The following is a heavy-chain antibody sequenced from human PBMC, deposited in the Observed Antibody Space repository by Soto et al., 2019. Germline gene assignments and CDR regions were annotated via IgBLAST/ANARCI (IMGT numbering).Heavy chain of an antibody. CDR3: ARGAQITMVRGVPRSNWFAT. Sequence: SETLSVTCAVYGGSFSGYYWSWIRQPPGKGLEWIGEINHSGSTNYNPSLKSRVTISVDTSKNQFSLKLSSVTAADTAVYYCARGAQITMVRGVPRSNWFATWGQGNLVT. J-gene: IGHJ5*02. CDR1: GGSFSGYY. V-gene: IGHV4-34*01. D-gene: IGHD3-10*01. CDR2: INHSGST.